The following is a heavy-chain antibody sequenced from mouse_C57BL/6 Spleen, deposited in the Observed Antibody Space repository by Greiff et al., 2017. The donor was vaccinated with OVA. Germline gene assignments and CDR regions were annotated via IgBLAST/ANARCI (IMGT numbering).Heavy chain of an antibody. V-gene: IGHV1-26*01. D-gene: IGHD3-1*01. CDR1: GYTFTDYY. J-gene: IGHJ4*01. CDR3: ARSSTGYAMDY. Sequence: VQLQQSGPELVKPGASVKISCKASGYTFTDYYMNWVKQSHGKSLEWIGDINPNNGGTSYNQKFKGKATLTVDKSSSTAYMELRSLTSEDSAVCYCARSSTGYAMDYWGQGTSVTVSS. CDR2: INPNNGGT.